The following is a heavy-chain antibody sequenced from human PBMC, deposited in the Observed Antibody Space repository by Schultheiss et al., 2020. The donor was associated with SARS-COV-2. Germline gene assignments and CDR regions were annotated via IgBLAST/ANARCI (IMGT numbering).Heavy chain of an antibody. D-gene: IGHD5-24*01. V-gene: IGHV3-23*01. J-gene: IGHJ4*02. Sequence: GGSLRLSCAASGFTFSSYSMNWVRQAPGKGLEWVSAISGSGGSTYYADSVKGRFTISRDNSKNTLYLQMNSLRAEDTAVYYCAKDRVVEMATIYDYWGQGTLVTV. CDR1: GFTFSSYS. CDR2: ISGSGGST. CDR3: AKDRVVEMATIYDY.